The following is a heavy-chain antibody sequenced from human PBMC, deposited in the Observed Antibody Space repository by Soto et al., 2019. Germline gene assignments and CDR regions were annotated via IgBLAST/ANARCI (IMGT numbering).Heavy chain of an antibody. D-gene: IGHD3-16*02. CDR2: ISWNSGSI. CDR3: AKEKLSRSYFDY. V-gene: IGHV3-9*01. J-gene: IGHJ4*02. Sequence: GGSLRLSCAASGFTFDDYAMHWVRQAPGKGLEWVSGISWNSGSIGYADSVKGRFTIPRDNAKNSLYLQMNSLRAEDTALYYCAKEKLSRSYFDYWGQGTLVTVSS. CDR1: GFTFDDYA.